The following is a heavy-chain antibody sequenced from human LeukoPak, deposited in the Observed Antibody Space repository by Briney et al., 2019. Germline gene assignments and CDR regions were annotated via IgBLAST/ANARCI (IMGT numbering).Heavy chain of an antibody. V-gene: IGHV3-7*01. CDR1: GFTFSSYW. D-gene: IGHD4-17*01. J-gene: IGHJ4*02. CDR2: IKQDGSEK. Sequence: GGSLRLSCAASGFTFSSYWMSWVRQAPGKGLEWVANIKQDGSEKYYVDSVKGRFTISRDNAKNSLYLQMNSLRAEDTAVYYCARAPLAGDYSRDYWGQGTLVTVSS. CDR3: ARAPLAGDYSRDY.